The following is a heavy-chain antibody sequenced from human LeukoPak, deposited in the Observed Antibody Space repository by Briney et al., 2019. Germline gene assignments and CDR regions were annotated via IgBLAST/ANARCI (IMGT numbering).Heavy chain of an antibody. D-gene: IGHD2/OR15-2a*01. CDR1: GFTFSNYD. Sequence: GRSLRLSCAASGFTFSNYDMHWVRQAPGKGLEWVAVIWYDGSNKYYADSVKGRFTISRDTSKNTLYLQMNSLRAEDTAVYYCARTRNIVAAPDYWGQGTLVTVSS. CDR3: ARTRNIVAAPDY. V-gene: IGHV3-33*01. J-gene: IGHJ4*02. CDR2: IWYDGSNK.